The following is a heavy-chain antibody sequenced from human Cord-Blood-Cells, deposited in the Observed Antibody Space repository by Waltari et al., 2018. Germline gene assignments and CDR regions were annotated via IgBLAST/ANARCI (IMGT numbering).Heavy chain of an antibody. J-gene: IGHJ3*02. CDR1: GFTVSSNY. Sequence: EVQLVESGGGLIQPGGSLRLSCAASGFTVSSNYMSRVRQAPGQGLEWVSVFYSGGSTYYADSVKGRFTISRDNSKNTLYLQMNSLRAEDTAVYYCAGRWNYDAFDIWGQGTMVTVSS. CDR3: AGRWNYDAFDI. V-gene: IGHV3-53*01. CDR2: FYSGGST. D-gene: IGHD1-7*01.